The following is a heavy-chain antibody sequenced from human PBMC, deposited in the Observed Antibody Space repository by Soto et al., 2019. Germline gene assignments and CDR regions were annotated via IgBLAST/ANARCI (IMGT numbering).Heavy chain of an antibody. CDR1: GNSIPYINNQY. D-gene: IGHD3-10*01. CDR2: ISDIAYT. CDR3: ARQGFGVLHGLVDV. Sequence: PSETLSLTCSFSGNSIPYINNQYCIWSRLPPGKGLEWIGYISDIAYTSYNPSLKGRVSISVDTSKNQFSLTLTSVTAVDTAVYYCARQGFGVLHGLVDVWGQGTTVT. V-gene: IGHV4-59*08. J-gene: IGHJ6*02.